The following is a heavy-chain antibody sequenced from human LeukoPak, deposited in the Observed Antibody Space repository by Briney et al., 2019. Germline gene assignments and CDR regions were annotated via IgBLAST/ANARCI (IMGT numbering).Heavy chain of an antibody. V-gene: IGHV1-8*01. CDR1: GYTFTSYD. Sequence: ASVKVSCKASGYTFTSYDINWVRQATGQGLEWMGWMNPNSGNTVYAQKFQGRVTMTRNTSISTAYMELSSLRSEDTAVYFCARKGPANYYYYHMDVWGKGTTVTVSS. J-gene: IGHJ6*03. CDR2: MNPNSGNT. CDR3: ARKGPANYYYYHMDV. D-gene: IGHD2-2*01.